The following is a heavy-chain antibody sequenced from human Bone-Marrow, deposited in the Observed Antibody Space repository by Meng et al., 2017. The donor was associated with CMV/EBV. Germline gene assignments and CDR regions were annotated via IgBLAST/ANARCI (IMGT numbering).Heavy chain of an antibody. CDR2: MNPNSGNT. J-gene: IGHJ6*02. CDR3: ARDNYDFWSGPGGYGMAV. V-gene: IGHV1-8*03. D-gene: IGHD3-3*01. CDR1: GYTFTSYD. Sequence: ASVKVSCKASGYTFTSYDINWVRQATGQGLEWMGWMNPNSGNTGYAQKFQGRVTITRNTSISTAYMELSSLRSEDTAVYYCARDNYDFWSGPGGYGMAVWGQGHTV.